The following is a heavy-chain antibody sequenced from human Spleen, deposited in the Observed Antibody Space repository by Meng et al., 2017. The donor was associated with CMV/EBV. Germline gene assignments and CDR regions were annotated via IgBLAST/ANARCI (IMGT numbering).Heavy chain of an antibody. CDR3: ARAAYYAFWSDSYRGWFDP. CDR1: INHYY. Sequence: INHYYWSWVRQPPGKGLEWIGYIFYSGSTNYNPSLKSRVAISVDTSKNQFSLKMSSVTAADTAMYYCARAAYYAFWSDSYRGWFDPWGQGTLVTVSS. J-gene: IGHJ5*02. CDR2: IFYSGST. V-gene: IGHV4-59*01. D-gene: IGHD3-3*01.